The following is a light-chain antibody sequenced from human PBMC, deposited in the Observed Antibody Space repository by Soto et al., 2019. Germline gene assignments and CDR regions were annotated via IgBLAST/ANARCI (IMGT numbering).Light chain of an antibody. J-gene: IGLJ1*01. V-gene: IGLV2-14*01. CDR1: SSGIRDYNY. CDR2: EVS. CDR3: SSKRPDF. Sequence: QSVLTQPASVSGSPGQSITVSCTGTSSGIRDYNYVSWYQQLPGNAPKLIMYEVSNRPSGISNRFSGSKSGNTASLTISGLQDEDEADYYCSSKRPDFFGTGTKVTVL.